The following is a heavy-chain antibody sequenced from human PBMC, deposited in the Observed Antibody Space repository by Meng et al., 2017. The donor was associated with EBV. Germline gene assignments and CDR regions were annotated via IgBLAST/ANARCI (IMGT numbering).Heavy chain of an antibody. CDR2: LIPMSGAP. CDR1: GGTFRSDA. V-gene: IGHV1-69*01. CDR3: ASESGRGFTPDY. J-gene: IGHJ4*02. Sequence: VRLQKSGAEVRKLGPSVKVSCRTAGGTFRSDAVSWVRQAPGQGLEWMGGLIPMSGAPHYAQKFQDRVTIIADESTSTHSMELNNLRFEDTAMYYCASESGRGFTPDYWGQGTLVTVSS. D-gene: IGHD3-10*01.